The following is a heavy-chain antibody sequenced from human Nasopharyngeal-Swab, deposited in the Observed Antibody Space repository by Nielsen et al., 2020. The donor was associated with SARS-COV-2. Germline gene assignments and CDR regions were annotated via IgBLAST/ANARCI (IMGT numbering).Heavy chain of an antibody. V-gene: IGHV3-21*01. CDR3: ARVRTSPRTQFGVVLMDYYGMDV. J-gene: IGHJ6*02. CDR1: GFTFNSYW. D-gene: IGHD3-3*01. Sequence: GESLKISCEASGFTFNSYWMSWVRQAPGKGLEWVSSISSSSSYIYYADSVKGRFTISRDNAKNSLYLQMNSLRAEDTAVYYCARVRTSPRTQFGVVLMDYYGMDVWGQGTTVTVSS. CDR2: ISSSSSYI.